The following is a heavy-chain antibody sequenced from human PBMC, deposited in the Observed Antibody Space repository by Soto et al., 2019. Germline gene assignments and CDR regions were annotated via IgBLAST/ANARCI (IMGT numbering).Heavy chain of an antibody. V-gene: IGHV3-30*18. Sequence: GGSLRLCSFASGFSFSTYCIRWFRHAPGEALEWVGVISSDGEAKYYANSVKGRFTISRDNSKNTMYLQMASLRTEDTAVYYCAKEVEVAGDLDYWGHGTLVTVS. J-gene: IGHJ4*01. D-gene: IGHD6-19*01. CDR3: AKEVEVAGDLDY. CDR1: GFSFSTYC. CDR2: ISSDGEAK.